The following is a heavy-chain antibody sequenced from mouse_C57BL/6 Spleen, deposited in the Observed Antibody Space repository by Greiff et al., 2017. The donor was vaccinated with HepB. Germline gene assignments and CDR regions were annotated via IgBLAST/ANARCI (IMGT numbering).Heavy chain of an antibody. CDR2: IDPSDSYT. V-gene: IGHV1-69*01. CDR1: GYTFTSYW. J-gene: IGHJ4*01. CDR3: ARGAYYSNYAYAMDD. Sequence: VQLQQPGAELVMPGASVKLSCKASGYTFTSYWMHWVKQRPGQGLEWIGEIDPSDSYTNYNQKFKGKSTLTVDKSSSTAYMQLSSLTSEDSALYYCARGAYYSNYAYAMDDWGQGTSVTVSS. D-gene: IGHD2-5*01.